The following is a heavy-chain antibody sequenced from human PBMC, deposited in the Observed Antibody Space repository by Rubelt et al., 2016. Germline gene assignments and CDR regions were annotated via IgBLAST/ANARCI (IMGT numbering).Heavy chain of an antibody. CDR1: GASFSDYY. V-gene: IGHV4-34*02. D-gene: IGHD6-6*01. Sequence: QVQLQQWGAGLLMPSETLSLICAVYGASFSDYYWTWIRQPPGKGLEWIGEISHSGTTYYNPSLKSRVTISVDTSRDQFSLRLSSVTAADTAVYCCARYLSGAARVFDPWGQGTLVIVSS. CDR2: ISHSGTT. J-gene: IGHJ5*02. CDR3: ARYLSGAARVFDP.